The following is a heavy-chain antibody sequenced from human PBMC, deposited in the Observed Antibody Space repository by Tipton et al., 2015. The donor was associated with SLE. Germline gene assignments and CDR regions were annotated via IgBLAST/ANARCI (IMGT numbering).Heavy chain of an antibody. CDR1: GGSVSGGSNY. Sequence: TLSLTCTVSGGSVSGGSNYWSWIRQPAGKGLEWIGRIWSRGITAYNPSLESRVTVSMDTSKSQFSLKLSSVTAADTAVYYCARRRVVSGDAFDIWGQGTMVTVSS. J-gene: IGHJ3*02. D-gene: IGHD4-23*01. CDR3: ARRRVVSGDAFDI. CDR2: IWSRGIT. V-gene: IGHV4-61*02.